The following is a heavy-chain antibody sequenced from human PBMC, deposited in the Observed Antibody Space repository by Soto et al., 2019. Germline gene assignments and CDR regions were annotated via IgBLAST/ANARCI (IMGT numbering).Heavy chain of an antibody. D-gene: IGHD3-10*02. CDR2: IYYSGST. CDR3: ARHGYYVPYWYFDL. V-gene: IGHV4-59*08. CDR1: GGSISSYY. Sequence: QVQLQESGPGLVKPSETLSLTCTVSGGSISSYYWSWIRQPPGKGLEWIGYIYYSGSTNYNPSLKSRVTISVDTAKDQCSRKLSSVTAADTAVYYCARHGYYVPYWYFDLWGRGTLVTVSS. J-gene: IGHJ2*01.